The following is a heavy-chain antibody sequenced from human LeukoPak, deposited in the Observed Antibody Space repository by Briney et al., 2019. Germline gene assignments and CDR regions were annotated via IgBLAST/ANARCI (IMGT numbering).Heavy chain of an antibody. V-gene: IGHV3-15*01. CDR3: TTAHHSWHPTYYYGSGRGGPSA. J-gene: IGHJ5*02. D-gene: IGHD3-10*01. Sequence: GGSLRLSCAASGFTFSNAWMSWVRQAPGKGLEWVGRIKSKTDGGTTDYAAPVKGRFTISRDDSKNTLYLQMNSLKTEDTAVYYCTTAHHSWHPTYYYGSGRGGPSAWGQGTLVTVSS. CDR1: GFTFSNAW. CDR2: IKSKTDGGTT.